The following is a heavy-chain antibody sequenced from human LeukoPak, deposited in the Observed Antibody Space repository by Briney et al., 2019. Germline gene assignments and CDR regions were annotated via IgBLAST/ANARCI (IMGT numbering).Heavy chain of an antibody. CDR1: GFTFNTYA. CDR2: ISSSSSYI. V-gene: IGHV3-21*01. CDR3: ARVEATLGHYFDY. J-gene: IGHJ4*02. Sequence: PGGSLRLSCAASGFTFNTYAMTWVRQAPGKGLEWVSSISSSSSYIYYADSVKGRFTISRDNAKNSLYLQMNSLRAEDTAVYYCARVEATLGHYFDYWGQGTLVTVSS. D-gene: IGHD1-26*01.